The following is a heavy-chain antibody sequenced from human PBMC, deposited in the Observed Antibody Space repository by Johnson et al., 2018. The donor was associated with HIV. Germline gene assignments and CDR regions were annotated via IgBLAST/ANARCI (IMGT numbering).Heavy chain of an antibody. V-gene: IGHV3-66*01. CDR2: FYSGGSQ. Sequence: EVQLVESGGGLVQPGGSLSLSCAASESPASSTYMSWVRQVPGKGRDWALVFYSGGSQYSADPLKASFTTSRENSKNTLYLQMNSLRAEDTAVYFCARDAVTVVRGVIYGWVVFDIWGQGTMVTVSS. CDR1: ESPASSTY. D-gene: IGHD3-10*01. J-gene: IGHJ3*02. CDR3: ARDAVTVVRGVIYGWVVFDI.